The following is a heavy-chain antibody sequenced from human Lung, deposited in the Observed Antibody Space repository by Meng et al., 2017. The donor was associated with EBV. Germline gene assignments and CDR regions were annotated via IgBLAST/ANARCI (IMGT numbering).Heavy chain of an antibody. CDR1: VFTFSDYY. CDR2: ISSTGSVI. J-gene: IGHJ4*02. CDR3: ARDLTKDYGSGSFDS. V-gene: IGHV3-11*01. D-gene: IGHD3-10*01. Sequence: QVQLVESGGGLVKPGGSLRLSCAASVFTFSDYYMSWIRKAPGGGLEWLSYISSTGSVIYYADSVKSRFSISRDNANNSLYLLMNSLRAEDTAVYYCARDLTKDYGSGSFDSWGQGTLVTVSS.